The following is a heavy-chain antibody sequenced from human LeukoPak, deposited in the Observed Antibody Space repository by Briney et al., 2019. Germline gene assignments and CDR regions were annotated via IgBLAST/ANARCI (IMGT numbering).Heavy chain of an antibody. CDR3: ARIETSHYDCCSGSYY. CDR1: GYTFTSYD. V-gene: IGHV1-8*01. Sequence: ASVKVSCKASGYTFTSYDINWVRQATGQGLERMGWMNPNSGNTGYAQKFQGRVTMTRNTSISTAYMELSSLRSEDTAVYYCARIETSHYDCCSGSYYWGQGALVTVSS. CDR2: MNPNSGNT. D-gene: IGHD3-3*01. J-gene: IGHJ4*02.